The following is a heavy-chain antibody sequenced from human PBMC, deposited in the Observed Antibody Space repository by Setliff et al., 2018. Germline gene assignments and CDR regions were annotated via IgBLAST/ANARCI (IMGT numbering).Heavy chain of an antibody. J-gene: IGHJ4*02. V-gene: IGHV3-23*01. CDR3: AKFFHSGSYFPSGGFDF. CDR1: GFTFSSYA. Sequence: GGSLRLSCAASGFTFSSYAMSWVRQAPGKGLEWVSSISSSSSYIYYADSVKGRFTISRDNSKNTLYLQMNSLRAEDTAVYYCAKFFHSGSYFPSGGFDFWGQGTLVTVSS. D-gene: IGHD1-26*01. CDR2: ISSSSSYI.